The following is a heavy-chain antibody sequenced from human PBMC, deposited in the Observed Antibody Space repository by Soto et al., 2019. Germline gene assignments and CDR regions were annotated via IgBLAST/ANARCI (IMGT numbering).Heavy chain of an antibody. CDR2: IRSKAYGGTT. V-gene: IGHV3-49*03. CDR3: TRDKPPTIFGVVIYYYGMDV. Sequence: GGSLRLSCTASGFTFGDYAMSWFRQAPGKGLEWVGFIRSKAYGGTTEYAASVKGRFTISRDDSKSIAYLQMNSLKTEDTAVYYCTRDKPPTIFGVVIYYYGMDVWGQGTTVTVSS. J-gene: IGHJ6*02. CDR1: GFTFGDYA. D-gene: IGHD3-3*01.